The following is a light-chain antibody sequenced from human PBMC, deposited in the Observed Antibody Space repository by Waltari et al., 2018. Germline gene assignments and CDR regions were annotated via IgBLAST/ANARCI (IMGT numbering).Light chain of an antibody. V-gene: IGKV1-33*01. CDR2: DAS. CDR1: QDINNY. CDR3: QQYDNPMYT. J-gene: IGKJ2*01. Sequence: DIQMTPSLSSLSASVGDHVTITCQASQDINNYLNWYQEKPGKAPKLLIYDASNLETGVPSRFSGSGSGTDFTFTISSLQPEDIATYYCQQYDNPMYTFGQGTKLEIK.